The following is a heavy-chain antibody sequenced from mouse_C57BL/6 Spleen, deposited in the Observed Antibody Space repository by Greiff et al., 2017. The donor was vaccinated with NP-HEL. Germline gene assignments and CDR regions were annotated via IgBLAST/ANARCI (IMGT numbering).Heavy chain of an antibody. D-gene: IGHD1-1*01. Sequence: VQLQQSGAELVKPGASVKMSCKASGYTFTSYWITWVKQRPGQGLEWIGDIYPGSGSTNYNEKFKSKATLTVDTSSSTAYMQLSSLTSEDSAVYDGARNYGSSYWYFDVWGTGTTVTVSS. V-gene: IGHV1-55*01. CDR3: ARNYGSSYWYFDV. CDR1: GYTFTSYW. J-gene: IGHJ1*03. CDR2: IYPGSGST.